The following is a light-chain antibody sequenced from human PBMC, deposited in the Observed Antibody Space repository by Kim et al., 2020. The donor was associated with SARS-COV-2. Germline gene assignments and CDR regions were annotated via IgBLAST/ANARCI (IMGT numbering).Light chain of an antibody. V-gene: IGLV3-1*01. CDR1: KVGDKY. CDR3: QAWDSSTAV. Sequence: VSPGQPAGITCSGDKVGDKYACWYQQKPCQSPVLVIYQDSKRPSGIPERFSGSNSGNTATLTISGTQAMDEADYYCQAWDSSTAVFGGGTQLTVL. J-gene: IGLJ3*02. CDR2: QDS.